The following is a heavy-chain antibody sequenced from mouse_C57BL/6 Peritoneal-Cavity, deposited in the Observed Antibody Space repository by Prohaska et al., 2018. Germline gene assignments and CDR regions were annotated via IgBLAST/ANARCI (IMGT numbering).Heavy chain of an antibody. V-gene: IGHV1-82*01. J-gene: IGHJ3*01. CDR3: ARGEVAGFAY. CDR1: GYAFSSFW. CDR2: IYPGDGDT. D-gene: IGHD1-1*02. Sequence: PGASVKISCKASGYAFSSFWMNWVKQRPGKGLEWIGRIYPGDGDTNYNGKFKGKATLTADKSSSTAYMQLSSLSSEDSAVYFCARGEVAGFAYWGQGTLVTVSA.